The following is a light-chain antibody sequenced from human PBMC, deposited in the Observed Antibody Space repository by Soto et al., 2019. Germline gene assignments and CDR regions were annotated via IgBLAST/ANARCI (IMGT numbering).Light chain of an antibody. CDR1: SSDVGGDYNY. Sequence: QSVLTQPASVSGSPGQSITISCTGTSSDVGGDYNYVSWYQQHPGKAPKFMIYDVSGRPSGVSNRFSGSKSGNTASLTISGLQAEDEADYYCSSYTTNRTVVFGGGTKVTVL. CDR3: SSYTTNRTVV. V-gene: IGLV2-14*03. J-gene: IGLJ2*01. CDR2: DVS.